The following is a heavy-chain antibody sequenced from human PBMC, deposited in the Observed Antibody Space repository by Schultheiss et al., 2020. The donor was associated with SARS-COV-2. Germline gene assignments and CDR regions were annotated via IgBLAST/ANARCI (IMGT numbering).Heavy chain of an antibody. CDR2: ISMSGGST. CDR3: AKDRQLWSADLILYFDY. V-gene: IGHV3-23*01. CDR1: GFTFSSYS. D-gene: IGHD5-18*01. Sequence: GESLKISCAASGFTFSSYSMNWVRQAPGKGLEWVSAISMSGGSTYYTDSVKGRFTISRDNSKNTLYLQMHSLRAEDTAVYHYAKDRQLWSADLILYFDYWGQGTLVTVSS. J-gene: IGHJ4*02.